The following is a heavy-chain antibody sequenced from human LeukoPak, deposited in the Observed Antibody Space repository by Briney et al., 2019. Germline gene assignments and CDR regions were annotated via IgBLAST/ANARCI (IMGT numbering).Heavy chain of an antibody. V-gene: IGHV3-48*04. CDR3: ARSYHYYGMDV. Sequence: GGSLRFSCAASGFTFSSYSMNWVRQAPGKGLEWVSYISSGSSNIYYADSVKGRFTISRDNAKDSLYLQVNSLRAEDTAVYYCARSYHYYGMDVWGQGTTVTVSS. J-gene: IGHJ6*02. CDR1: GFTFSSYS. CDR2: ISSGSSNI.